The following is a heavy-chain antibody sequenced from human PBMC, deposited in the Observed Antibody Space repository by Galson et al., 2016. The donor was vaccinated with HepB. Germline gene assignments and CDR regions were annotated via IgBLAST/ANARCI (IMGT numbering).Heavy chain of an antibody. J-gene: IGHJ4*02. CDR2: LYWTDDN. V-gene: IGHV2-5*01. D-gene: IGHD5-24*01. CDR3: VHSRGWLTDY. Sequence: WVRQPPGKALEWLALLYWTDDNRYSPSLASRLTLTRDTSKNQVVLTMTNMDPVDTATYYCVHSRGWLTDYWGQGTFVTVSS.